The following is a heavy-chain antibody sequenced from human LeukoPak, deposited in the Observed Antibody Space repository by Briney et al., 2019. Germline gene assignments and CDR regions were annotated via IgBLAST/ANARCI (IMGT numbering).Heavy chain of an antibody. J-gene: IGHJ4*02. V-gene: IGHV1-46*01. CDR3: ARGIRGGKPYCSGGSCFSDDHPLFDY. Sequence: ASVKVSCKASGYTFTSYYMHWVRQAPGQGLEWMGIINPSGGSTSYAEKFQGRVTMTRDMSTSTVYMELSSLRSDDMAVYYCARGIRGGKPYCSGGSCFSDDHPLFDYWGQGTLVTVSS. CDR2: INPSGGST. D-gene: IGHD2-15*01. CDR1: GYTFTSYY.